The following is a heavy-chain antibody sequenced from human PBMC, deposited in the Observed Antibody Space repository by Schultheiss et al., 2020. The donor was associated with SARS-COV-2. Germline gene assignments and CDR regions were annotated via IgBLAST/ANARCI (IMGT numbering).Heavy chain of an antibody. CDR3: ARDYGDFPMDV. CDR2: INPSGGST. D-gene: IGHD4-17*01. CDR1: GYTFTSYY. V-gene: IGHV1-46*01. J-gene: IGHJ6*02. Sequence: GESLKISCKASGYTFTSYYMHWVRQAPGQGLEWMGIINPSGGSTSYAQKFQGRVTMTRDTSTSTVYMELSSLRSEDTAVYYCARDYGDFPMDVWGQGTTVTVSS.